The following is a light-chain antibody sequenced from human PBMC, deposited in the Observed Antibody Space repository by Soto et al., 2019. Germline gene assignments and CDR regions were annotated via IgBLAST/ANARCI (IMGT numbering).Light chain of an antibody. CDR1: QFIRND. CDR3: QQANSFPIT. Sequence: DIQMTQSPASLSASVGDRVTITCLASQFIRNDLGSYQQKPGKAPKRLIYAASSLQSGVPSRFSGSGSGTAFTLTISSLQPEDFATYYCQQANSFPITFGQGTRLEIK. J-gene: IGKJ5*01. CDR2: AAS. V-gene: IGKV1-17*01.